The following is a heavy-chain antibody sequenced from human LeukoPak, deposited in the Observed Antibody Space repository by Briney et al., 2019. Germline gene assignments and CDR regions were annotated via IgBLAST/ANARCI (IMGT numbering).Heavy chain of an antibody. J-gene: IGHJ4*02. V-gene: IGHV1-3*01. CDR3: ARYGQKGRFDY. D-gene: IGHD3-10*01. Sequence: ASVTVSCKASGYTFTSYAMHWVRQAPGQRLAWMGWINAGNGNTKFSQKFQGRVTITRDTSASTAYMELSSLRSEDTAVYYCARYGQKGRFDYWGQGTLVTVSS. CDR2: INAGNGNT. CDR1: GYTFTSYA.